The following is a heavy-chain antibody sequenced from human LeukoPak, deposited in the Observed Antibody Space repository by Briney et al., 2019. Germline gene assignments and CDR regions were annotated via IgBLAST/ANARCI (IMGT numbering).Heavy chain of an antibody. CDR1: GGSISSYY. CDR2: IYYSGST. CDR3: ARPPGFSTSFWD. V-gene: IGHV4-59*08. D-gene: IGHD2-2*01. J-gene: IGHJ4*02. Sequence: PSETLSLTCTVSGGSISSYYWSWIRQPPGKGLEWIGYIYYSGSTNYNPSLKSRVTISVDTSKNQFSLKLNSVTAADTAVYYCARPPGFSTSFWDWGQGTLVTVSS.